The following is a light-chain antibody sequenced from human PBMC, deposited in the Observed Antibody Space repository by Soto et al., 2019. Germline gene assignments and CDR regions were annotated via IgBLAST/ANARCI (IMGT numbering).Light chain of an antibody. CDR3: QQSNIYPLT. V-gene: IGKV1D-16*01. Sequence: DVQMTQSPSSLSASVGDRVTITCRASQDINTWLAWYQQKAEKAPKSLIYAASSLQTGVPSRFSGSQSGTDFTLTISSLHPEESATYYYQQSNIYPLTFGGGTKVEIK. CDR1: QDINTW. CDR2: AAS. J-gene: IGKJ4*01.